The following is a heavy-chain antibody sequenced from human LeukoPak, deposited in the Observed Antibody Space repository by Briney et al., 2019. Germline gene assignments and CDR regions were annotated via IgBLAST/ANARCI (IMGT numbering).Heavy chain of an antibody. CDR1: GGSIYAYY. CDR2: PYSSGST. V-gene: IGHV4-4*07. CDR3: ARGYCSGGSCSWVWFDP. Sequence: SETLSLTATVAGGSIYAYYWNWMRQPAGKELEWIGLPYSSGSTDYNPSLKSRVAMSLDTSKNQFSLRLSSVTAADTAVYYCARGYCSGGSCSWVWFDPWGQGTLVTVSS. D-gene: IGHD2-15*01. J-gene: IGHJ5*02.